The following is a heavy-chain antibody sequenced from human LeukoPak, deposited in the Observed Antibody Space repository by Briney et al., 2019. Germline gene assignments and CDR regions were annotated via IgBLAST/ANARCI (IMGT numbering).Heavy chain of an antibody. V-gene: IGHV1-69*13. CDR2: IIPILGTT. D-gene: IGHD3-22*01. CDR1: GGTFNSFA. Sequence: SVKVSCKASGGTFNSFAVSWVRQAPGQGLEWMGGIIPILGTTNHAQKFQGRVTLTADESMTTAYMDLRSLRSEDTAVYYCARGEKYYFDRSGYSSEMDVWGQGTTVTVSS. CDR3: ARGEKYYFDRSGYSSEMDV. J-gene: IGHJ6*02.